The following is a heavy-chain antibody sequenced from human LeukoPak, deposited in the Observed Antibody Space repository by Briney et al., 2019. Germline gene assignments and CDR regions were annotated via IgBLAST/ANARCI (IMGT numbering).Heavy chain of an antibody. V-gene: IGHV3-30*04. CDR3: ARDGRGYSGYVGN. CDR1: GFTFSSYA. Sequence: GGSLRLSCAASGFTFSSYAMHWVRQAPGKGLDWVAVISSDGSDKYYADSVKGRFTISRDNSKNTMYLQMNSLRAEDTAVYYCARDGRGYSGYVGNWGQGTLVTVSS. CDR2: ISSDGSDK. D-gene: IGHD5-12*01. J-gene: IGHJ4*02.